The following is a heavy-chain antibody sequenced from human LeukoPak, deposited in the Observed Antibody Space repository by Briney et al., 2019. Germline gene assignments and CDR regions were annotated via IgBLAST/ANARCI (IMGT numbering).Heavy chain of an antibody. CDR3: AREAPYYYGSGSYFGHDAFDI. J-gene: IGHJ3*02. V-gene: IGHV3-7*01. CDR2: IKQDGSEK. CDR1: GFTFSSYW. D-gene: IGHD3-10*01. Sequence: GGSLRLSCAASGFTFSSYWMSWVRQAPGKGLEWVANIKQDGSEKYYVDSVKGRFTISGDNAKNSLYLQMNSLRAEDTAVYYCAREAPYYYGSGSYFGHDAFDIWGQGTMVTVSS.